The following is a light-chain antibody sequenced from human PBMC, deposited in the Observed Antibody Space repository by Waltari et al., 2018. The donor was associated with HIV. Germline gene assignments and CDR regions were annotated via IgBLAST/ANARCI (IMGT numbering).Light chain of an antibody. J-gene: IGLJ3*02. Sequence: QSALTQPASVSGSPGQSITIPCSGTVPDIGTYDHVSWYQQHTGRAPKLLIYAVSNRPSGVSNRFSASKSGNTASLTTSGLQSDDEADYYCSSYGSGSTLVVFGGGTKVTVL. CDR3: SSYGSGSTLVV. CDR1: VPDIGTYDH. CDR2: AVS. V-gene: IGLV2-14*03.